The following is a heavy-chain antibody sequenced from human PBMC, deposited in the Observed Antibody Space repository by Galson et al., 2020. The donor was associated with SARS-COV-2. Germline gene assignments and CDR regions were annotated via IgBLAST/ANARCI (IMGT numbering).Heavy chain of an antibody. CDR1: GGSISSSSYY. D-gene: IGHD3-9*01. Sequence: SETLSLTCTVSGGSISSSSYYWGWIRQPPGKGLEWIGSIYYSGSTYYNRSLKSRVTISVDTSKNQFSLKLSSVTAADTAVYYCARVDDILTGYYYYGMDVWGQGTTVTVSS. V-gene: IGHV4-39*01. J-gene: IGHJ6*02. CDR3: ARVDDILTGYYYYGMDV. CDR2: IYYSGST.